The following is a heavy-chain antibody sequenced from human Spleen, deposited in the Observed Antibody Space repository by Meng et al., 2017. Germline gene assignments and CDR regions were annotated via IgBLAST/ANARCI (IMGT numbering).Heavy chain of an antibody. D-gene: IGHD6-13*01. V-gene: IGHV1-2*06. CDR1: DYNLPANS. CDR3: ARDEDISAAGKLFGDY. J-gene: IGHJ4*02. CDR2: IDPKSGDT. Sequence: VLRVQSEDEIEKRRASEMASCKPSDYNLPANSTHWVRRAPGQGLEWMGRIDPKSGDTHYAQKFQGRVTMTGDTSIGTAYMELRGLTSDDTAMYYCARDEDISAAGKLFGDYWGQGTLVTVSS.